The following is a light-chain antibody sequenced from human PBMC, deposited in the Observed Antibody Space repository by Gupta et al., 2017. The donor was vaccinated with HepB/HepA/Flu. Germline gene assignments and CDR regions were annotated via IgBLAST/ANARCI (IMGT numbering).Light chain of an antibody. Sequence: DIVLTQSPATLSLSPGERVTPSCRASQDISRYLAWYQQKRGQAPRLLIYDASNRATGVPARFSGSGSGTXFTLTIXSLEPEDFAVYYCQQCKSWPLTFGXGTKVEIK. J-gene: IGKJ4*01. CDR3: QQCKSWPLT. CDR2: DAS. V-gene: IGKV3-11*01. CDR1: QDISRY.